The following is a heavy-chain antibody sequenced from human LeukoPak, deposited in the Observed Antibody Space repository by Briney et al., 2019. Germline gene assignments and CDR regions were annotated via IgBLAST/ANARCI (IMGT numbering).Heavy chain of an antibody. CDR2: IKQDGSEK. CDR3: ARDHRYCSSSSCPWEPFDY. Sequence: GGSLRLSCAASGFALSSYWMSWVRQAPGKGLEWVANIKQDGSEKYYVDSVKGRFTISRDNAKNSLYLQMNSLRAEDTAVYYCARDHRYCSSSSCPWEPFDYWGQGTLVTVSS. V-gene: IGHV3-7*05. D-gene: IGHD2-2*01. J-gene: IGHJ4*02. CDR1: GFALSSYW.